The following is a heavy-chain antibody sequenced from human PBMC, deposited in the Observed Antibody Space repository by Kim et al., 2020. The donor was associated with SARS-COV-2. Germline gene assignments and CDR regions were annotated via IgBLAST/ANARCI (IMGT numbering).Heavy chain of an antibody. CDR3: ARDRTAFDY. V-gene: IGHV3-48*02. J-gene: IGHJ4*02. Sequence: GGSLRLSCAVSGLTFSTTDMHWVRQAPGKGLEWIAYISRSGSAIAYADSVKGRFTISRDEAKNSIFLQMNSLRDEDTAVYYCARDRTAFDYWGQGTLVTVSS. CDR1: GLTFSTTD. D-gene: IGHD1-1*01. CDR2: ISRSGSAI.